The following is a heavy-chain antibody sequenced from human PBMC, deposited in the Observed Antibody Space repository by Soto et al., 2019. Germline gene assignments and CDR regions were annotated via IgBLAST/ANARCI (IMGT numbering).Heavy chain of an antibody. CDR3: ARVAKFCSGGSCSDYYYYGMDV. V-gene: IGHV3-21*01. J-gene: IGHJ6*02. CDR1: GFTFSSYR. Sequence: EVQLVESGGGLVKPGGSLRLSCAASGFTFSSYRMNWVRQAPGKGLEWVSSISSSSSYIYYADSVKGRFTISRDNAKNSLYLQMNSLRAEDTAVYYCARVAKFCSGGSCSDYYYYGMDVWGQGTTVTVSS. D-gene: IGHD2-15*01. CDR2: ISSSSSYI.